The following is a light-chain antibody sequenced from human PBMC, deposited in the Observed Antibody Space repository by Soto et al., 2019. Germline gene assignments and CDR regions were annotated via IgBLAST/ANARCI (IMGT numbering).Light chain of an antibody. V-gene: IGKV3-11*01. CDR1: QSVSSY. CDR2: DAS. Sequence: EIVLTQSPATLSLSPGERATLSCRASQSVSSYLAWYQQKPGQAPRLLIYDASNRATGIPARFSGSGSGTNFNLTISSLDPEEFAVYYGQQYVSSPWAFGQGTKVDI. CDR3: QQYVSSPWA. J-gene: IGKJ1*01.